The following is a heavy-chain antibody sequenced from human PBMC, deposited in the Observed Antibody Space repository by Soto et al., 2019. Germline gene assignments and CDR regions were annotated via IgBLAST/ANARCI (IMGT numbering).Heavy chain of an antibody. CDR2: IIPILGIA. V-gene: IGHV1-69*02. D-gene: IGHD5-18*01. CDR3: ARLVDTADFDY. CDR1: GGTFSSYT. J-gene: IGHJ4*02. Sequence: QVQLVQSGAEVRKPGSSVKVSCKASGGTFSSYTISWVRQAPGQGLEWMGRIIPILGIANYAQKFQGRVTITADKSTSTAYMELSSLRSEDTAVYYCARLVDTADFDYWGQGTLVTVSS.